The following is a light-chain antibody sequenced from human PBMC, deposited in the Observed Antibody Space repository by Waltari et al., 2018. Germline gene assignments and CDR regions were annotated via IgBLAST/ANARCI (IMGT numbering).Light chain of an antibody. CDR2: DDT. CDR3: CSYAGTNILGI. Sequence: QSALTKPPPVSGSPGPPVPISCPGTSSDVGGYNFVSWSKQPPGKAPKLMIYDDTKRPSGVPDRFSVSKSGNTASLTISGLQAEDEADYYCCSYAGTNILGIFGGGTKLTVL. CDR1: SSDVGGYNF. J-gene: IGLJ2*01. V-gene: IGLV2-11*01.